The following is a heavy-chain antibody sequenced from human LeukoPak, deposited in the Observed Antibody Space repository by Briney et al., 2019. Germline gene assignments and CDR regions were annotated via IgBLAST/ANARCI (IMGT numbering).Heavy chain of an antibody. CDR3: AREVPKYYGMDV. Sequence: SVKVSCKASGGTFSSYAISRVRQAPGQGLEWMGRIIPILGIANYAQKFQGRVTITADKSTSTAYMELSSLRSEDTAVYYCAREVPKYYGMDVWGQGTTVTVSS. J-gene: IGHJ6*02. V-gene: IGHV1-69*04. CDR1: GGTFSSYA. CDR2: IIPILGIA.